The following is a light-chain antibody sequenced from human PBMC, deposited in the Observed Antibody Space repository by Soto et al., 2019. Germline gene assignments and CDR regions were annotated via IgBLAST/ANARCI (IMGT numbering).Light chain of an antibody. J-gene: IGKJ2*02. V-gene: IGKV1-5*01. CDR2: DAS. Sequence: DIRLTQSPSTLSASVGDRVTITCRASQSISNWLAWYQQRPGKATKLLIYDASTLESGVPSRFSGSASGSVFALTISSLQPDDLATYYCQQYSSVWTFGQATKLEIK. CDR3: QQYSSVWT. CDR1: QSISNW.